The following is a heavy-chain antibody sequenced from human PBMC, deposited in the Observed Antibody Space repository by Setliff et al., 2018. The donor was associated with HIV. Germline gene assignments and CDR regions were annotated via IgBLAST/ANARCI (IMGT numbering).Heavy chain of an antibody. V-gene: IGHV4-4*08. Sequence: SETLSLTCTVSGGSINNYFWSWIRQAPGKGLEWLGYIYISGTTNYNPSLKGRVTMFLDTSKNQFSLKLTSVTVADTAVYYCARRSIVGSTRGYYYYALDVWGQGTTVTVSS. J-gene: IGHJ6*02. D-gene: IGHD1-26*01. CDR2: IYISGTT. CDR1: GGSINNYF. CDR3: ARRSIVGSTRGYYYYALDV.